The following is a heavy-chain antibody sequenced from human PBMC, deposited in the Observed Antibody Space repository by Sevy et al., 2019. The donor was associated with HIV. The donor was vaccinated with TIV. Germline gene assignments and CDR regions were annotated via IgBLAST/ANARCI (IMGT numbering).Heavy chain of an antibody. Sequence: GESLKISCAASGFTFSSYAMSWVRQAPGKGLEWVSAISGSGGSTYYADSVKGRFTISRDNSKNTLYLQMNSLRAEDTAVYYCAKGYYYGSGSYYNAFDYWGQGTLVTVSS. CDR2: ISGSGGST. CDR3: AKGYYYGSGSYYNAFDY. V-gene: IGHV3-23*01. D-gene: IGHD3-10*01. CDR1: GFTFSSYA. J-gene: IGHJ4*02.